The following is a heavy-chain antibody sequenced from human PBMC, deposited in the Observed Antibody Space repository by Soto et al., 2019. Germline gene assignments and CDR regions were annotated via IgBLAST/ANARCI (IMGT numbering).Heavy chain of an antibody. D-gene: IGHD3-22*01. CDR1: GFMFSSYV. Sequence: PGGSLRLSCAASGFMFSSYVMSWVRQAPGKGLEWVSAISGSGGSTYYADSVKGRFTISRDNSKNTLYLQMNSLRAEDTAVYYCAKGTNYYDSSGYGWGKGTLVTVSS. CDR3: AKGTNYYDSSGYG. J-gene: IGHJ4*02. V-gene: IGHV3-23*01. CDR2: ISGSGGST.